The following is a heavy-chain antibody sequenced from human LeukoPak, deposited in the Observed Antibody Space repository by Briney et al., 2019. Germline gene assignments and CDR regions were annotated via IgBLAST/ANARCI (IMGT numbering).Heavy chain of an antibody. CDR1: GGSISTYY. J-gene: IGHJ6*03. V-gene: IGHV4-4*07. Sequence: SETLSLTCAVSGGSISTYYWSWIRQPAGKGLEWIGRIYTSGSTNYNPSLKSRVTISVDTSKNQFSLKLSSVTAADTAVYYCARDGYSYPYYYYYYMDVWGKGTTVTVSS. CDR3: ARDGYSYPYYYYYYMDV. D-gene: IGHD5-18*01. CDR2: IYTSGST.